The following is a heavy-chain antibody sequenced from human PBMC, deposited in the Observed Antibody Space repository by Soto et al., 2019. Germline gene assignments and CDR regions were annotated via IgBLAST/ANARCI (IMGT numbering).Heavy chain of an antibody. V-gene: IGHV3-30*18. J-gene: IGHJ4*02. CDR3: AKAAPVGATSGYFDY. Sequence: GGSLRLSCAASGFTFSSYGMHWVRQAPGKGLEWVAVISYDGSNKYYADSVKGRFTISRDNSKNTLYLQMNSLRAEDTAVYYCAKAAPVGATSGYFDYWGQGILVTVSS. CDR2: ISYDGSNK. CDR1: GFTFSSYG. D-gene: IGHD1-26*01.